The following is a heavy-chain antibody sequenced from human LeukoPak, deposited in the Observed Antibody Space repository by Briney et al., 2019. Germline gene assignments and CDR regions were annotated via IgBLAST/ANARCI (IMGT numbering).Heavy chain of an antibody. CDR3: TKDRGRTWVQVAN. V-gene: IGHV3-23*01. CDR1: GFTFSSDA. CDR2: ISGSGGST. J-gene: IGHJ4*02. D-gene: IGHD2-15*01. Sequence: GGSLRLSCIGTGFTFSSDAMGWVRQAPGKGLEWVSGISGSGGSTYYADSVKGRFTISRDNSKNTLYLQMNSLRVEDTAVYYCTKDRGRTWVQVANWGQGTLVTVSS.